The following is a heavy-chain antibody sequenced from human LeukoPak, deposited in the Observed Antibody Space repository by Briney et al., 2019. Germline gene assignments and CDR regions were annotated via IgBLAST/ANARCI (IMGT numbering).Heavy chain of an antibody. Sequence: GESLRISCKGSGYSFSSYWIGWVRQMPGKVLEWMGIIYPGDSDTRYSPSFQGQVTISADKSISTAYLQWSSLKASDTAMYYCARHLALRDAFNIWGQGTMVTVSS. CDR2: IYPGDSDT. V-gene: IGHV5-51*01. J-gene: IGHJ3*02. CDR1: GYSFSSYW. CDR3: ARHLALRDAFNI.